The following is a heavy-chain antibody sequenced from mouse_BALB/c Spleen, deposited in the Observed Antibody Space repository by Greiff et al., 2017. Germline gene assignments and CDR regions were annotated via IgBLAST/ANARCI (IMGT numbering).Heavy chain of an antibody. CDR2: IYPGDGDT. D-gene: IGHD3-3*01. J-gene: IGHJ4*01. Sequence: QVQLQQSGAELVRPGSSVKISCKASGYAFSSYWMNWVKQRPGQGLEWIGQIYPGDGDTNYNGKFKGKATLTADKSSSTAYMQLSSLTSEDSAVYFCARGRALYAMDDWGQGTSVTVSS. V-gene: IGHV1-80*01. CDR1: GYAFSSYW. CDR3: ARGRALYAMDD.